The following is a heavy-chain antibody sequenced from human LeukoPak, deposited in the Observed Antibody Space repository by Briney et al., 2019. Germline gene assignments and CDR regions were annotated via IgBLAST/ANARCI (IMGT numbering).Heavy chain of an antibody. CDR3: AKEVITYCYFDY. CDR2: ISNDGSTK. CDR1: GFTFSSYG. J-gene: IGHJ4*02. V-gene: IGHV3-30*18. Sequence: GGSLRLSCAASGFTFSSYGMHWVRQAPGKGLEWVAVISNDGSTKYYADSVKGRFSISRDNSKNTLYLQMNSLRAEDTAVYYCAKEVITYCYFDYWGQGTLVTVSS. D-gene: IGHD2-21*01.